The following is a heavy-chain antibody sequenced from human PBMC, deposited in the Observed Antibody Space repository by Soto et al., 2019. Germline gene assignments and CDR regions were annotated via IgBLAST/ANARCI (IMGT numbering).Heavy chain of an antibody. V-gene: IGHV3-53*01. CDR1: GITVSSNK. CDR3: AIVWN. D-gene: IGHD2-21*01. Sequence: GGPLRLSSAASGITVSSNKMIWVRLAPGNLPEFVGVMDTWRSTNFADSVNVRFTISRDHSKNTLYLQLNSLIVDDTAVYYCAIVWNWGQGT. J-gene: IGHJ4*02. CDR2: MDTWRST.